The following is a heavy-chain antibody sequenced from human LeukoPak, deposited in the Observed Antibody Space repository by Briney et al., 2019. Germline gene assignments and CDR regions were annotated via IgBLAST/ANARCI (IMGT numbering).Heavy chain of an antibody. V-gene: IGHV4-31*03. CDR2: IYYSGST. J-gene: IGHJ5*02. CDR1: GGSISSGGYY. CDR3: AGSGYDSSVYSGP. Sequence: SETLSLTCTVSGGSISSGGYYWSWIRQHPGKGLEWIGYIYYSGSTYYKPSLKSRVTISVDTSKNQFSLKLSSVTAADAAVYYCAGSGYDSSVYSGPGGQGPLVTVSS. D-gene: IGHD3-22*01.